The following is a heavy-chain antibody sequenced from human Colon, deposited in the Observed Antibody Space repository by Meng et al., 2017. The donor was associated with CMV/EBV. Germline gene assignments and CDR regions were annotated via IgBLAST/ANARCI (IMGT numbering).Heavy chain of an antibody. CDR3: ARAGARGVPVDL. J-gene: IGHJ4*02. V-gene: IGHV4-4*07. CDR1: GDSIKNYY. CDR2: IHYSGGT. D-gene: IGHD3-10*01. Sequence: QGQLQESGPRLVKPSETLSLPFTVSGDSIKNYYWTWLRQPAGKGLEWLGRIHYSGGTDDNPSLKSRVTLSIDTSKNQLSLKIYSVTAADTAVYYCARAGARGVPVDLWGQGTLVTVSS.